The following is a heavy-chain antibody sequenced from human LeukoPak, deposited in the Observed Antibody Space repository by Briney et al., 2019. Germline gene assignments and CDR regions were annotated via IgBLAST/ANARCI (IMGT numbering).Heavy chain of an antibody. CDR1: GYTLTELS. CDR2: FDPEDGET. CDR3: ATAAMHYYYMDV. Sequence: ASVKVSCKVSGYTLTELSMHWVRQAPGKGLEWMGGFDPEDGETIYAQKFQGRVTMTEDTSTDTAYMELSSLRSEDTAVYYCATAAMHYYYMDVWGKGTTVTISS. V-gene: IGHV1-24*01. D-gene: IGHD5-18*01. J-gene: IGHJ6*03.